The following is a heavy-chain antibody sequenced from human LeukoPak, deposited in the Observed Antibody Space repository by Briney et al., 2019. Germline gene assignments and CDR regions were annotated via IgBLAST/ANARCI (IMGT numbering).Heavy chain of an antibody. CDR1: GFTFSSYA. CDR2: IGATGVST. V-gene: IGHV3-23*01. D-gene: IGHD5-12*01. Sequence: GSLRLSCAASGFTFSSYAMSWVRQAPGKGLEWVSGIGATGVSTFYGDSVKGRFTMSRDNSKNTLYLRMDSLRAEDTAVYYCAKDQGGYSAYGHLDYWGQGTLVTVSS. J-gene: IGHJ4*02. CDR3: AKDQGGYSAYGHLDY.